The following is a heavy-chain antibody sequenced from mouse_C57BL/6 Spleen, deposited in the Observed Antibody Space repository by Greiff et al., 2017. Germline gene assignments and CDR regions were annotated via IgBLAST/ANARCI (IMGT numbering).Heavy chain of an antibody. D-gene: IGHD2-1*01. J-gene: IGHJ2*01. V-gene: IGHV5-17*01. CDR3: AREGDYGNFDY. Sequence: DVKLVESGGGLVKPGGSLKLSCAASGFTFSDYGMHWVRQAPEKGLEWVAYISSGSSTIYYADTVKGRFTISRDNAKNTLFLQMTSLRSEDTAMYYCAREGDYGNFDYWGQGTTLTVSS. CDR2: ISSGSSTI. CDR1: GFTFSDYG.